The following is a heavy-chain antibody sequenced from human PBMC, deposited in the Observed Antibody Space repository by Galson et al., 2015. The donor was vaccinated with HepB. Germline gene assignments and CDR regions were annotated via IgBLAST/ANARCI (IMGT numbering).Heavy chain of an antibody. J-gene: IGHJ4*02. V-gene: IGHV1-69*04. D-gene: IGHD3-9*01. Sequence: SVKVSCKASGGTFSSYTISWVRQAPGQGLEWMGRIIPILGIANYAQKFQGRVTITADKSTSTAYMELSSLRSEDTAVYYCARDLNYDILTGTDDYFDYWGQGTL. CDR2: IIPILGIA. CDR3: ARDLNYDILTGTDDYFDY. CDR1: GGTFSSYT.